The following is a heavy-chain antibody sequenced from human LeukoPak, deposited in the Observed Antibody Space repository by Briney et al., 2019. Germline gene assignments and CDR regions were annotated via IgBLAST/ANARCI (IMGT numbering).Heavy chain of an antibody. Sequence: GGSLRLSCAASGFTFSSYAMSWVRQAPGKGLEWVSAISGSGGSTYYADSVKGRFTISRDNSKNTLYLQMNSLRAEDTAVYYCAKESDLYCTNGVCYSDYWGQGTLVTVSS. V-gene: IGHV3-23*01. D-gene: IGHD2-8*01. CDR2: ISGSGGST. CDR1: GFTFSSYA. J-gene: IGHJ4*02. CDR3: AKESDLYCTNGVCYSDY.